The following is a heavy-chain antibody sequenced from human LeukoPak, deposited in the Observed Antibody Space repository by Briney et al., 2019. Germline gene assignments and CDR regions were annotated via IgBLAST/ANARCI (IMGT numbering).Heavy chain of an antibody. V-gene: IGHV3-23*01. J-gene: IGHJ4*02. D-gene: IGHD1-7*01. CDR1: GFTFSSYA. CDR2: IYASGENT. CDR3: VRGLRELPY. Sequence: GGSLRLSCAASGFTFSSYAMTWVRQAPGRGLEWVSGIYASGENTYYADSVKGRFTISRDNSKNTLYLQMNSLRGEDTAVYYCVRGLRELPYWGQGTLVTVSS.